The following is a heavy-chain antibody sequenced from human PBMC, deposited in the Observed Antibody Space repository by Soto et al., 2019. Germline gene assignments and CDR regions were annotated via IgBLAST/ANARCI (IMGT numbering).Heavy chain of an antibody. CDR1: GGSFSGYY. J-gene: IGHJ6*03. CDR3: ARGALTTVTTFNYYYYYYMDV. Sequence: PSETLSLTCAVYGGSFSGYYWSWIRQPPGKGLEWIGEINHSGSTNYNPSLKSRVTISVDTSKNQFSLKLSSVTAADTAVYYCARGALTTVTTFNYYYYYYMDVWGKGTTVTVSS. D-gene: IGHD4-17*01. CDR2: INHSGST. V-gene: IGHV4-34*01.